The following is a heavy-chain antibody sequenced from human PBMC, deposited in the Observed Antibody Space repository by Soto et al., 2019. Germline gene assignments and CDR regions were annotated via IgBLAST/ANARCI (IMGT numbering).Heavy chain of an antibody. CDR2: FDPEDGET. V-gene: IGHV1-24*01. CDR3: ATDIIYCSSTSCTQENDY. J-gene: IGHJ4*02. CDR1: GYTLTELS. D-gene: IGHD2-2*01. Sequence: ASVKVSCKVSGYTLTELSMHWVRQAPGKGLEWMGGFDPEDGETIYAQKFQGRVTMTEDTSTDTAYMELSSLRSEDTAVYYCATDIIYCSSTSCTQENDYWGQGTLVTVSS.